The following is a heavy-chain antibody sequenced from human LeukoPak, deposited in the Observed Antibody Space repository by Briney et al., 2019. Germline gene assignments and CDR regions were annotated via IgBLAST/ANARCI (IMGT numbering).Heavy chain of an antibody. V-gene: IGHV3-7*03. Sequence: PGGSLRLSCAASGFTFNTYRMSWVRQAPGKGLEWVANIKHDGSEENYVDSVKGRFTISRDNAKGSLSLQMNSLRAEDTAVYYCAGGYGSGSYSAWGQGTLVTV. CDR1: GFTFNTYR. D-gene: IGHD3-10*01. J-gene: IGHJ5*02. CDR2: IKHDGSEE. CDR3: AGGYGSGSYSA.